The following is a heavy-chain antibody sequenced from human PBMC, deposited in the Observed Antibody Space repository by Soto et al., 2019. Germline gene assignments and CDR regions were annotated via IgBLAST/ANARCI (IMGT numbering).Heavy chain of an antibody. Sequence: ESGGGVVQPGTSLRLSCAASGITFTNYGFHWVRQAPGKGLEWVAVIWYDGTTKFYSDSVKGRFTISRDNSKSTLYLQMNSLRVEDTALYYCATVDNYYGSVFWGQGTLVTVSS. D-gene: IGHD3-10*01. CDR1: GITFTNYG. CDR2: IWYDGTTK. CDR3: ATVDNYYGSVF. V-gene: IGHV3-33*01. J-gene: IGHJ4*02.